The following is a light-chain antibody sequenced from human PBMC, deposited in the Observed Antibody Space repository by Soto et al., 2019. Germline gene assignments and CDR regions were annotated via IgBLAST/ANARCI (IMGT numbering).Light chain of an antibody. J-gene: IGLJ2*01. Sequence: QSALTQPASVSGSPGQSITISCTGTSSDVGRYSVVSWYQQHPGKAPKLVIYEVTKRPSGVSNRFSGSKSGNTASLTISGLQAEDEAEYFCSSYGGSSTFEELIFGGGTKLTVL. CDR1: SSDVGRYSV. CDR2: EVT. CDR3: SSYGGSSTFEELI. V-gene: IGLV2-23*02.